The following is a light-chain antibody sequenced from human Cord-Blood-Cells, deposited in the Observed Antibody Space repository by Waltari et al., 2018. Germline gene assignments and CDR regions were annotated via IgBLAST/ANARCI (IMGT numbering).Light chain of an antibody. V-gene: IGKV1-39*01. J-gene: IGKJ2*01. Sequence: DMQMTQSPSSLSASVGNRVTITCRASQSISSYLDWYQQKPGKDPKLLIYAASSWQSGVPSRFSGSGSGTDFTLTISSLQPEDFATYYCQQSYSTPYTFGQGTKLEIK. CDR2: AAS. CDR3: QQSYSTPYT. CDR1: QSISSY.